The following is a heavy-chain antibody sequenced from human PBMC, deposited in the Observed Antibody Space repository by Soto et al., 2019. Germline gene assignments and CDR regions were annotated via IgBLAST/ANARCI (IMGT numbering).Heavy chain of an antibody. D-gene: IGHD5-18*01. J-gene: IGHJ5*02. V-gene: IGHV3-43*01. CDR1: GFTFDDFS. Sequence: GGSLRLSCAASGFTFDDFSMHWVRQAPGKGLEWVSLITWNGGTTYYADSVKGRFTISRDNSKNSLYLQMNSLRTEDTAFYYCAKGLRTPMVLDWFDPWGQGTLVTVSS. CDR3: AKGLRTPMVLDWFDP. CDR2: ITWNGGTT.